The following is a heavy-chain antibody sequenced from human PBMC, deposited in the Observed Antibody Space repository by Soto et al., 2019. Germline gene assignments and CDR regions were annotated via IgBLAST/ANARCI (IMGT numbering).Heavy chain of an antibody. CDR3: AKNTGYSYGFPFDY. D-gene: IGHD5-18*01. CDR1: GFTFSSYG. Sequence: QVQLVESGGGVVQPGRSLRLSCAASGFTFSSYGMHWVRQAPGKGLEWMAVISYDGSNKYYVDSVKGRFTISRDNSKNTLYLQMNSLRAEDTAVYYCAKNTGYSYGFPFDYLGQGTLVTVSS. J-gene: IGHJ4*02. V-gene: IGHV3-30*18. CDR2: ISYDGSNK.